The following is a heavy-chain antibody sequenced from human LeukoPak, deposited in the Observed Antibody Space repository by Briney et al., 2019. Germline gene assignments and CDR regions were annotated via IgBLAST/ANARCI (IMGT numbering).Heavy chain of an antibody. CDR2: IYYSGSS. Sequence: SETLSLTCTVSGGSISTYYWSWIRLRPGKGLEWIGYIYYSGSSNYNPSLKSRVTMAVDTSKNQFSLRLSSVTAADTAVYYCARLGTVVTPDWYFGLWGRGTLVTVSS. J-gene: IGHJ2*01. V-gene: IGHV4-59*08. CDR3: ARLGTVVTPDWYFGL. D-gene: IGHD4-23*01. CDR1: GGSISTYY.